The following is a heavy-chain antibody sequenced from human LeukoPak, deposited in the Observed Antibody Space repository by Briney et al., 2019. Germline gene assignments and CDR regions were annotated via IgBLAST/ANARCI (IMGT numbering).Heavy chain of an antibody. V-gene: IGHV4-31*02. Sequence: PGGSLRLSCAASGFTFNDYYMSWIRQAPGKGLEWIGYIYYSGSTYYNPSLKSRVTISVDTSKNQFSLKLSSVTAADTAVYYCARAGRYYDSSGYYNWFDPWGQGTLVTVSS. CDR1: GFTFNDYY. CDR3: ARAGRYYDSSGYYNWFDP. D-gene: IGHD3-22*01. J-gene: IGHJ5*02. CDR2: IYYSGST.